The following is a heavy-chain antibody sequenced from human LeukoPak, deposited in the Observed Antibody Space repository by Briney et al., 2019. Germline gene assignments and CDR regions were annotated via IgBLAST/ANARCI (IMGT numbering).Heavy chain of an antibody. D-gene: IGHD6-13*01. CDR3: EIDRGVTAAGYFVC. J-gene: IGHJ4*02. Sequence: GGSLRLSCAASGFIYSNYRMNWARQAPGKGLEWVSYISSSSSTIYQADSVKGRFTISRDNAKNSLYLQMNSLRDEGTAVYYCEIDRGVTAAGYFVCCGQGTLVTVSS. V-gene: IGHV3-48*02. CDR2: ISSSSSTI. CDR1: GFIYSNYR.